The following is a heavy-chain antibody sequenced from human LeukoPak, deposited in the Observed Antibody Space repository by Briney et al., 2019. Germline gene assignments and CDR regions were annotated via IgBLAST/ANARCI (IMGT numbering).Heavy chain of an antibody. CDR2: INHSGST. Sequence: PSETLSLTCAVYGGSFSGYYWSWIRQPPGKGLEWIGEINHSGSTNYNPSLKSRVTISVDTSKNQFSLKLSSVTAADTAVYYCARDGGYSGSYHYYYYGMDVWGQGTTVTVSS. CDR1: GGSFSGYY. V-gene: IGHV4-34*01. D-gene: IGHD1-26*01. J-gene: IGHJ6*02. CDR3: ARDGGYSGSYHYYYYGMDV.